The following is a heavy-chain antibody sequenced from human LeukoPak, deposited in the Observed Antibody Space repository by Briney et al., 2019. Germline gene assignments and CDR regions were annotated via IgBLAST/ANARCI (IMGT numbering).Heavy chain of an antibody. J-gene: IGHJ3*02. CDR3: AREVTGYYGSGSIAFDI. CDR2: ISAYNGNT. D-gene: IGHD3-10*01. CDR1: GYTFTSYG. Sequence: ASVKVSSKASGYTFTSYGISWVRQAPGQGLEWMGWISAYNGNTNYAQKLQGRVTMTTDTSTSTAYMELRSLRSDDTAVYYCAREVTGYYGSGSIAFDIWGQGTMVTVSS. V-gene: IGHV1-18*01.